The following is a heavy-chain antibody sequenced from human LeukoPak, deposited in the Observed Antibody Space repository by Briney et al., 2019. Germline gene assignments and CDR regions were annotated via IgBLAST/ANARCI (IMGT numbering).Heavy chain of an antibody. J-gene: IGHJ4*02. CDR3: ARRDTGLRYFDWFLFDY. V-gene: IGHV4-39*01. CDR1: GGSISSSSYY. Sequence: SETLSLTCTVSGGSISSSSYYWGWIRQPPGKGLEWIGSIYYSGSTYYNPSLKSRVTISVDTSKNQFSLKLSSVTAADTAVYYCARRDTGLRYFDWFLFDYWGQGTLVTVSS. D-gene: IGHD3-9*01. CDR2: IYYSGST.